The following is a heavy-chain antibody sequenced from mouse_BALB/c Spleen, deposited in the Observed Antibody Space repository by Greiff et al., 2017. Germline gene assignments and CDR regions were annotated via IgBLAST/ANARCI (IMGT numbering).Heavy chain of an antibody. CDR3: ARDTYGYFDV. Sequence: EVMLVESGGGLVKPGGSLKLSCAASGFTFSDYYMYWVRQTPEKRLEWVATISDGGSYTYYPDSVKGRFTISRDNAKNNLYLQMSSLKSEDTAMYYCARDTYGYFDVWGAGTTVTVSS. CDR2: ISDGGSYT. CDR1: GFTFSDYY. V-gene: IGHV5-4*02. J-gene: IGHJ1*01.